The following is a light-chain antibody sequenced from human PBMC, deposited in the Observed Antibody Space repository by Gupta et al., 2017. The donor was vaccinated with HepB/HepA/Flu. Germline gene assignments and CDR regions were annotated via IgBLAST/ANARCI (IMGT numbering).Light chain of an antibody. CDR1: ESVGTY. Sequence: EIVLTQSPVTLSLSPGERATRSCRDSESVGTYLAWYQQKRGQAPRLLIYNASNRATGITARFSGSGSETDFTLTSSGREDEDFAVYYWQQRSSFVTFGHGTEVDIK. CDR2: NAS. V-gene: IGKV3-11*01. CDR3: QQRSSFVT. J-gene: IGKJ3*01.